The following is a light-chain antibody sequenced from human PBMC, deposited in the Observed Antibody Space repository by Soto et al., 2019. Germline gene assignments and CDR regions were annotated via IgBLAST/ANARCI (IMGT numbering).Light chain of an antibody. J-gene: IGKJ1*01. CDR1: ESISSY. V-gene: IGKV1-39*01. Sequence: DSQMIQSPSSLSASVGDRVTITCLASESISSYLNWYQQKPWKAPKLLIYAASSLQSGVPSRFSGSGSGTDFTLTISSLQPDDFANYYCQQSYSTHHWTFGQGTKVDIK. CDR2: AAS. CDR3: QQSYSTHHWT.